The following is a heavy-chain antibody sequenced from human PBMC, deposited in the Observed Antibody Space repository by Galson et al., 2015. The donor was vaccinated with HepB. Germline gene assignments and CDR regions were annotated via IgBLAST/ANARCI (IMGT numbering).Heavy chain of an antibody. CDR2: ISAYNGHI. CDR1: GYTFTSFG. V-gene: IGHV1-18*01. D-gene: IGHD5-18*01. Sequence: SVKVSCKASGYTFTSFGISWVRQAPGQGPEWMGWISAYNGHIKYAQKFQARVSMTTDTSTSTAYLELRSLSPDDTAVYYCARDLGEDTSMIFFDYWGQGTLVIVSP. J-gene: IGHJ4*02. CDR3: ARDLGEDTSMIFFDY.